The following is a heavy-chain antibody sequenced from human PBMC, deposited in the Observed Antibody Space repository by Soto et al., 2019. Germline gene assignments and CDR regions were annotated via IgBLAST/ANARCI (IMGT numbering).Heavy chain of an antibody. Sequence: QITLNESGPTLVKPTQTLTLTCTFSGFSLSTSGVGVGWIRQPPGKALEWLALIYWDDDKRYSPSLKNRLTITKDTSKIQVVLTMANMDPVDTATYYWARRLHGWDSGSYSGYWGQGILVTVSS. V-gene: IGHV2-5*02. CDR2: IYWDDDK. D-gene: IGHD1-26*01. CDR1: GFSLSTSGVG. CDR3: ARRLHGWDSGSYSGY. J-gene: IGHJ4*02.